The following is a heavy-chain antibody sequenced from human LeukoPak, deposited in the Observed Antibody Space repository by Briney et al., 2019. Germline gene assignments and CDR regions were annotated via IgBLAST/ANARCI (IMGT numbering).Heavy chain of an antibody. D-gene: IGHD3-9*01. CDR2: IIPLFRTA. J-gene: IGHJ3*02. V-gene: IGHV1-69*06. CDR1: GGTFSSYA. CDR3: ATNYEILSGYPKNYYFHI. Sequence: SVTVSRKASGGTFSSYAISWVRQAPGQGPEWMGGIIPLFRTANYAQKFQGRVTITADRSTNTAFMELSSLRSEDTAMYYCATNYEILSGYPKNYYFHIWGQGTMVTVSS.